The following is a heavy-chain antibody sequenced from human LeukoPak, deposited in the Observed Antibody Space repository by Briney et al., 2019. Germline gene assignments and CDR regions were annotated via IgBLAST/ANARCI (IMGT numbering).Heavy chain of an antibody. J-gene: IGHJ6*02. Sequence: ASVKVSCKASGYTFTSYYMHWVRQAPGQGLEWMGIINPSGGSTSYAQKFQGRVTMTRDTSTSTVYMELSSLRSEDTAVYYCVRDLGRLRFLEWLPNYYYYGMDVWGQGTTVTVSS. CDR1: GYTFTSYY. CDR2: INPSGGST. CDR3: VRDLGRLRFLEWLPNYYYYGMDV. V-gene: IGHV1-46*01. D-gene: IGHD3-3*01.